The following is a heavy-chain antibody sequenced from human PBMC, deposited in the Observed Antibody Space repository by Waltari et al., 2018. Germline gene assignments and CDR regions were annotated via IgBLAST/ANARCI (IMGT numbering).Heavy chain of an antibody. CDR3: ARVVGDYSTSFYYFYYGMDV. V-gene: IGHV1-18*01. D-gene: IGHD4-4*01. J-gene: IGHJ6*02. CDR2: ISPYNGNS. Sequence: QAQLVQSGPEVKKPGASVTVSCTASGYTFSSYGVNWVRPAPGQGLGWMGWISPYNGNSNYTQRLQGRITMTTDKSTTTAYLELRSLRSDDTAVYYCARVVGDYSTSFYYFYYGMDVWGQGTTVIVSS. CDR1: GYTFSSYG.